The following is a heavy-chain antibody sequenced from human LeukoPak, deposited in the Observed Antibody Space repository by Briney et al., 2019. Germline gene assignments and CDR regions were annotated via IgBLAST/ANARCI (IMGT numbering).Heavy chain of an antibody. CDR2: ISSSSSYI. CDR1: GFTFSSYS. V-gene: IGHV3-21*01. Sequence: GGSLRLSCAASGFTFSSYSMNWVRQAPGKGLEWVSSISSSSSYIYYADSVKGRFTISRDNAKNSLYLQMNSLRAEDTAVYYCARSPYDILTGYYTRYYYYGMDVWGQGTTVTVSS. J-gene: IGHJ6*02. D-gene: IGHD3-9*01. CDR3: ARSPYDILTGYYTRYYYYGMDV.